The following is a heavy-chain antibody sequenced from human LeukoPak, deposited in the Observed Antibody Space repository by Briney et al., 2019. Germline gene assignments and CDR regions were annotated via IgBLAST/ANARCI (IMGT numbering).Heavy chain of an antibody. J-gene: IGHJ3*02. CDR2: INHSGST. V-gene: IGHV4-39*07. CDR1: GGSISYSVYY. D-gene: IGHD3-3*01. CDR3: AMTGIFGVIIADAFDM. Sequence: SETLSLTCTVSGGSISYSVYYWGCIRQPPGKGLECIGEINHSGSTNYNPSLKSRVTISVDTSKKQFSLKLRSVTAADTAVYYCAMTGIFGVIIADAFDMWGQGTVVTVSS.